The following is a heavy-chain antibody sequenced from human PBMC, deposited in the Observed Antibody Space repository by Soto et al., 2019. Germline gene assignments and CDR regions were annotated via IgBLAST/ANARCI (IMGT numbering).Heavy chain of an antibody. Sequence: QVQLVESGGGVVQPGRSLRLSCAASGFTFGSYGMHWVRQAPGKGLEWVAFIWYDGSNKYYADSVKGRFTISRDNSKNTLYLPMNSLSAEDTAVYYCARDVDGSLGYCGEGTLVNVS. CDR3: ARDVDGSLGY. J-gene: IGHJ4*02. CDR1: GFTFGSYG. V-gene: IGHV3-33*01. D-gene: IGHD1-26*01. CDR2: IWYDGSNK.